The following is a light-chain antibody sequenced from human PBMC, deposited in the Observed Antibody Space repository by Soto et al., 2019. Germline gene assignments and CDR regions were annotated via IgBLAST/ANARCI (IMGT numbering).Light chain of an antibody. Sequence: DIQMTQSPSTLSASVGDRVTNTCRASQTINRWLAWYQQKPGEVPKLLIYKASVLESGVPSRFSGSGSGTEFTLTISRLQPEDAATYYCPHWSLGQGTQVEI. J-gene: IGKJ1*01. CDR3: PHWS. CDR1: QTINRW. V-gene: IGKV1-5*03. CDR2: KAS.